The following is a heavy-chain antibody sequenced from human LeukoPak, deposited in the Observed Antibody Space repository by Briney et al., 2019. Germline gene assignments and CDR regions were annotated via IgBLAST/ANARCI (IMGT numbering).Heavy chain of an antibody. Sequence: SETLSLTCIVSGGSISSGDYSWSWIRQPPGKGLEWIGYMYYSGSTYSNLSLKSRVTISVDTSKNQFSLKLSSVTAADTAVYYCARGLDTNDWSDAFDIWGQGTMVTVSS. CDR1: GGSISSGDYS. J-gene: IGHJ3*02. V-gene: IGHV4-30-4*07. CDR3: ARGLDTNDWSDAFDI. CDR2: MYYSGST. D-gene: IGHD2-21*01.